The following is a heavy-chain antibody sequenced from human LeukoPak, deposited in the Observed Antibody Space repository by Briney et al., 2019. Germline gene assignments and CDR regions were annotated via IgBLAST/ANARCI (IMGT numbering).Heavy chain of an antibody. CDR2: IYSGGST. Sequence: PGGSLRLSCAASGFTFSSYSMNWVRQAPGKGLEWVSVIYSGGSTYYADSVKGRFTISRDNSKNTLYLQMNSLRAEDTAVYYCASATRPWDAFDIWGQGTMVTVSS. CDR3: ASATRPWDAFDI. J-gene: IGHJ3*02. V-gene: IGHV3-66*01. CDR1: GFTFSSYS.